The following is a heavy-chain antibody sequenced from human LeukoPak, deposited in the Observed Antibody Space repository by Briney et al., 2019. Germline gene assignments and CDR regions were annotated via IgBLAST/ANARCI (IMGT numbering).Heavy chain of an antibody. CDR3: AKYETGVSYYYGTDV. V-gene: IGHV3-66*01. Sequence: PGGSLRLSCVASEFTLSSSYMSWVRQAPGKGLEWVSTISSDGSTYYADSVKGRFTISRDNSKNTLYLQMNSLRAEDTAVYYCAKYETGVSYYYGTDVWGQGTTVTVSS. CDR1: EFTLSSSY. J-gene: IGHJ6*02. D-gene: IGHD1-1*01. CDR2: ISSDGST.